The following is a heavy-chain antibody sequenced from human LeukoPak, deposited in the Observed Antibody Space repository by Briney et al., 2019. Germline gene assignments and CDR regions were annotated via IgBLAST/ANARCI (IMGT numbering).Heavy chain of an antibody. D-gene: IGHD4-17*01. CDR3: AKDLFYGDYLFDY. V-gene: IGHV3-23*01. CDR1: GFTFSGYS. J-gene: IGHJ4*02. Sequence: GGSLRLSCAASGFTFSGYSMNWVRQAPGKGLEWVSAISGSGGSTYYADSVKGRFTISRDNSKNTLYLQMNSLRAEDTAVYYCAKDLFYGDYLFDYWGQGTLVTVSS. CDR2: ISGSGGST.